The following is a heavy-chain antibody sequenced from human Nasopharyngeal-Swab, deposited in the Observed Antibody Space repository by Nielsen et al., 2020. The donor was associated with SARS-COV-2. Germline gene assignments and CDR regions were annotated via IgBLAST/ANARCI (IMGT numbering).Heavy chain of an antibody. D-gene: IGHD1-26*01. Sequence: GGSLRLSCAASGFTFSSYAMHWVRQAPGKGLEYVSAFSSNGGSTYYANSVKGRFTISRDNSKNTLYLQMGSLRAEDMAVYYCARVDRDGSYYYYYMDVWGKGTTVTVSS. CDR2: FSSNGGST. V-gene: IGHV3-64*01. CDR1: GFTFSSYA. J-gene: IGHJ6*03. CDR3: ARVDRDGSYYYYYMDV.